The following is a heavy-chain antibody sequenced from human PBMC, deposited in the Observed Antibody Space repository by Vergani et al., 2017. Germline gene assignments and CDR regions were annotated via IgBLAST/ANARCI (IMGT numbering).Heavy chain of an antibody. V-gene: IGHV3-48*01. CDR1: GFTFSSYS. D-gene: IGHD6-13*01. CDR2: ISSSSSTV. J-gene: IGHJ3*02. CDR3: ARDLCSSSSWYLQGAFDI. Sequence: EVQLVESGGGLVQPGGSLRLSCAASGFTFSSYSMNWVRQAPGKGLEWVSYISSSSSTVYYADSVKGRFTISRDNAKNSLYLKMNSLRAEDTAVYYCARDLCSSSSWYLQGAFDIWGQGTMVTVSS.